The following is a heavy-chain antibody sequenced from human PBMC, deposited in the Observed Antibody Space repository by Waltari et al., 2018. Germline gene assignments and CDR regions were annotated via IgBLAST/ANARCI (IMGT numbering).Heavy chain of an antibody. CDR1: GFTFSTYG. CDR2: IRGGRDNT. V-gene: IGHV3-23*04. D-gene: IGHD3-10*01. CDR3: AECRGVRGVIPFDY. J-gene: IGHJ4*02. Sequence: EVQLVESGGGLVQPGGSLRLSCAASGFTFSTYGMSWVRQAPGKGLEWVSAIRGGRDNTHYADSVKGRFTISRDNSKNTLYLQMNSLRADDTAVYYCAECRGVRGVIPFDYWGQGTLVTVSS.